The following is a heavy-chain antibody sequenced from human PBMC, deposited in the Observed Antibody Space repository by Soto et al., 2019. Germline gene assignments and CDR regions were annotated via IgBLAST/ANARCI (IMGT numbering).Heavy chain of an antibody. D-gene: IGHD2-21*02. CDR3: VRGGDHHNHLAS. CDR2: IHYSGST. Sequence: PSETLSLTCTVSGGSISSGGYYWSWIRQHPGKGLEWIGYIHYSGSTHYNPSLKSRVTISMDTSKNQFSLELSSVTAADTAVYFFVRGGDHHNHLASCGQGSLVPVSS. J-gene: IGHJ1*01. V-gene: IGHV4-31*03. CDR1: GGSISSGGYY.